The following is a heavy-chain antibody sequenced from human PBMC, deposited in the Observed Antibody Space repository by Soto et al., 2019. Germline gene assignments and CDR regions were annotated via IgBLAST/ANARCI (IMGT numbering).Heavy chain of an antibody. D-gene: IGHD3-10*01. CDR1: GGSISSGDYY. J-gene: IGHJ4*02. CDR3: AREAVVRGAGYFDY. Sequence: PSETLSLTCTVSGGSISSGDYYWSWIRQPPGKGLEWIGYIYYSGSTYYNPSLKSRVTISVDTSKNQFSLKLSSVTAADTAVYYCAREAVVRGAGYFDYWGQGTLVTVSS. CDR2: IYYSGST. V-gene: IGHV4-30-4*01.